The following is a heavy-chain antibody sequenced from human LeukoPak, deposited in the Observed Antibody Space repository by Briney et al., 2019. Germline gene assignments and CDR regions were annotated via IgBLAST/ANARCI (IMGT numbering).Heavy chain of an antibody. J-gene: IGHJ5*02. CDR1: GGSFSGYY. Sequence: SETLSLTCAVYGGSFSGYYWSWIRQPPGKGLEWIVEINHSGSTNYNPSLKSRVTISVDTSKNQFSLKLSSVTAADTAVYYCARLVVVAATTRRVYNWFDPWGQGTLVTVSS. CDR2: INHSGST. CDR3: ARLVVVAATTRRVYNWFDP. D-gene: IGHD2-15*01. V-gene: IGHV4-34*01.